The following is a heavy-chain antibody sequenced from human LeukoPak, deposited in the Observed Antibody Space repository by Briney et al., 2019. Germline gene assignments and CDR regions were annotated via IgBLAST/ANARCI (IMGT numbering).Heavy chain of an antibody. CDR2: FDPEDGET. V-gene: IGHV1-24*01. CDR3: ARDKDPNWFDP. Sequence: ASVKVPCKVSGYTLTELSMHWVRQAPGKGLEWMGGFDPEDGETIYAQKFQGRVTMTRDTSTSTVYMELSSLRSEDTAVYYCARDKDPNWFDPWGQGTLVTVSS. D-gene: IGHD2-15*01. CDR1: GYTLTELS. J-gene: IGHJ5*02.